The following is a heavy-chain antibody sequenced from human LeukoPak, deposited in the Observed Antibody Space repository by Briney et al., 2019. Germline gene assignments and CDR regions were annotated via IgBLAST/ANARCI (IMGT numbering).Heavy chain of an antibody. CDR2: ISPDGSVQ. Sequence: PGGSLRLSCAASGFTFSAYSMHWVRQAPDKGLESVAVISPDGSVQYYAGSVQGRFTISRDNSEKKLCLQLHSLRPEDTALYYCSRDGEHGYNDIDYWGQGTLVTVSS. V-gene: IGHV3-30*04. CDR3: SRDGEHGYNDIDY. D-gene: IGHD5-24*01. CDR1: GFTFSAYS. J-gene: IGHJ4*02.